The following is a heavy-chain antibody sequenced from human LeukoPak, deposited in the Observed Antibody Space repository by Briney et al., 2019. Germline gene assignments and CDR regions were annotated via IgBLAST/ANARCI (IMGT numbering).Heavy chain of an antibody. CDR1: GFTFSSYA. CDR2: ISGSGGST. CDR3: AKELYDYVWGSYSVPDY. V-gene: IGHV3-23*01. J-gene: IGHJ4*02. Sequence: GGSLRLPCAASGFTFSSYAMSWVRQAPGKGLEWVSAISGSGGSTYYADSVKGRFTISRDNSKNTLYLQMNSLRAEDTAVYYCAKELYDYVWGSYSVPDYWGQGTLVTVSS. D-gene: IGHD3-16*01.